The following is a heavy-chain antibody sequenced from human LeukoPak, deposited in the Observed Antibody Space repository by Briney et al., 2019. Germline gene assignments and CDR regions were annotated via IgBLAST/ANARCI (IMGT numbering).Heavy chain of an antibody. Sequence: ASVKVSCKASGYTFTSYGISWVRQAPGQGLEWMGWISAYNGNTNYAQKLQGRVTMTTDTSTSTAYMELSSLRSEDTAVYYCARDGVIGEDYGDYEERYYFDYWGQGTLVTVSS. D-gene: IGHD4-17*01. CDR1: GYTFTSYG. V-gene: IGHV1-18*01. J-gene: IGHJ4*02. CDR2: ISAYNGNT. CDR3: ARDGVIGEDYGDYEERYYFDY.